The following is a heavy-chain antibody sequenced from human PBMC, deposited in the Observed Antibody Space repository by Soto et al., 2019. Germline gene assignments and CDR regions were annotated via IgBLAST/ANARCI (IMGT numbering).Heavy chain of an antibody. CDR3: ANPRGLDYFDY. Sequence: GGSLRLSCAASGFTFSSYAMSWVRQAPGKGLEWVSAISGSGGSTYYADSVKGRLTISRDNSKNTLYLQMNSLRAEDTAVYYCANPRGLDYFDYWGQGTLVTVSS. CDR2: ISGSGGST. CDR1: GFTFSSYA. V-gene: IGHV3-23*01. J-gene: IGHJ4*02.